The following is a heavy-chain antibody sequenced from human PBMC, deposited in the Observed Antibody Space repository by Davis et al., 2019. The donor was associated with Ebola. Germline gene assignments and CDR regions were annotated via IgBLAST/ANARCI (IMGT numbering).Heavy chain of an antibody. CDR1: GFTFSSYS. CDR2: IKSSGETT. J-gene: IGHJ6*02. Sequence: GESLKISCAASGFTFSSYSMNWVRQALGKGLEWVSYIKSSGETTYYADSVKGRFTISRDNAKNSLFLQMNSLRDEDTAVYYCVRGRGYCNGGSCYLDVWGQGTTVTVSS. CDR3: VRGRGYCNGGSCYLDV. V-gene: IGHV3-48*02. D-gene: IGHD2-15*01.